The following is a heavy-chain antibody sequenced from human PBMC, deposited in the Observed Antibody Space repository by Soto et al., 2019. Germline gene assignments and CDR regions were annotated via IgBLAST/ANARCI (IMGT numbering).Heavy chain of an antibody. CDR2: IYYSGST. CDR1: GGSISSSSYY. D-gene: IGHD2-15*01. CDR3: ASDGPAAPLFQH. V-gene: IGHV4-39*01. J-gene: IGHJ1*01. Sequence: QLQLQESGPGLVKPSETLSLTCTVSGGSISSSSYYWGWIRQPPGKGLEWIGSIYYSGSTYYNPSLKSRVPISVDPSKHQFSLKLSSVTAADTAVYYCASDGPAAPLFQHWGQGTLVTVSS.